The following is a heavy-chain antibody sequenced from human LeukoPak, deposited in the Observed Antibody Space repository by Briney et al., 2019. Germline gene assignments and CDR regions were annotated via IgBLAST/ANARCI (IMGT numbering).Heavy chain of an antibody. CDR1: GYTFTSYY. CDR3: ATRDAITMIVAY. CDR2: INPSGGST. J-gene: IGHJ4*02. Sequence: GASVKVSCKASGYTFTSYYMHWVRQAPGQGLEWMGIINPSGGSTSYAQKFQGRVTMTEDTSTDTAYMELSSLRSEDTAVYYCATRDAITMIVAYWGQGTLVTVSS. V-gene: IGHV1-46*01. D-gene: IGHD3-22*01.